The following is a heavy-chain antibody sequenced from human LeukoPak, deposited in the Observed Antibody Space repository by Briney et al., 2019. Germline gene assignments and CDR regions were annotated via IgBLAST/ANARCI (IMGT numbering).Heavy chain of an antibody. CDR2: ISYDGSNR. CDR1: GFTFSSYG. CDR3: VKDYGPLDCSGGNCYVDYFDH. J-gene: IGHJ4*02. Sequence: PGGSLRLSCAASGFTFSSYGMHWVRQAPGKGLEWVAVISYDGSNRYYADSVKGRFTISRDKSKNTLYLQMHSLRAEDTAVYYCVKDYGPLDCSGGNCYVDYFDHWGQGTLVTVSS. D-gene: IGHD2-15*01. V-gene: IGHV3-30*18.